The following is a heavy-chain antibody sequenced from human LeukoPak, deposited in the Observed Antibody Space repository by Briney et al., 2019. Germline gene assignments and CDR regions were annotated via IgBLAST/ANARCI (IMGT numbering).Heavy chain of an antibody. CDR2: VYYSGTT. CDR1: GGSISSYY. D-gene: IGHD3-22*01. Sequence: SETLSLTCTVSGGSISSYYWSWIRQPPGKGLEWIGYVYYSGTTNYNPSLKSRLTISVDKSKNQFSLNLSSVTAADTAVYYCAREIYDSSGYYVDSWGQGALVTVSS. J-gene: IGHJ4*02. CDR3: AREIYDSSGYYVDS. V-gene: IGHV4-59*12.